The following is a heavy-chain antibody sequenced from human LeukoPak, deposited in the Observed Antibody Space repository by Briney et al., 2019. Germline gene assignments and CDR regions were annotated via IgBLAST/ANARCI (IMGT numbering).Heavy chain of an antibody. CDR3: ARDSGYGDYESFDY. CDR1: GFTFSNYW. CDR2: IKQDGSQK. Sequence: AGGSLRLSCAASGFTFSNYWMTWVRQAPGKGLEWVANIKQDGSQKYYVDSVKGRFTISRDNAKNSLYLQMKSLRAEDTAVYYCARDSGYGDYESFDYWGQGTLVIVSS. D-gene: IGHD4-17*01. V-gene: IGHV3-7*01. J-gene: IGHJ4*02.